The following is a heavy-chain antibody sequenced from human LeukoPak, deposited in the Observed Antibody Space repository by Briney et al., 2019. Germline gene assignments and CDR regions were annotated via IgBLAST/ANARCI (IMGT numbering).Heavy chain of an antibody. V-gene: IGHV3-30*02. J-gene: IGHJ4*02. D-gene: IGHD3-16*01. Sequence: GGSLRLSCAASGFTFSSYGMHWVRQAPGKGLEWVAFIRYDGSNKYYADSVKGRFTISRDNSKSTLYLQIHSLRADDTAFYYCAKRPTFYKTFDYWGQGTLVTVS. CDR1: GFTFSSYG. CDR3: AKRPTFYKTFDY. CDR2: IRYDGSNK.